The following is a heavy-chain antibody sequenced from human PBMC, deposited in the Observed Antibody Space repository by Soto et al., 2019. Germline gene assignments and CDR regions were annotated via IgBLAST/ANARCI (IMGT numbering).Heavy chain of an antibody. CDR1: GFTFSSYA. V-gene: IGHV3-23*01. CDR3: ARGLGYYDTSGYYYYYSDY. Sequence: EVQLLESGGGLVQPGGSLRLSCAASGFTFSSYAMSWVRQAPGKGLEWVSAISGSGGSTYYADSVKGRFTISRDNSKNTLYLQMNSLRAEDTAVYYCARGLGYYDTSGYYYYYSDYWGQGTLVTVSS. D-gene: IGHD3-22*01. CDR2: ISGSGGST. J-gene: IGHJ4*02.